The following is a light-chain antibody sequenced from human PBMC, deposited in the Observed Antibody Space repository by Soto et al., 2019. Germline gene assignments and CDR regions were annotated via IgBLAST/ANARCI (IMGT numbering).Light chain of an antibody. Sequence: QSALTQPASVSGSHGQSITISCTGTSSDIGAYNYVSWYQQHPGKAPKLLIYEVSDRPPGISDRFSGSKSGNTASLTISRLQSEDEADCYCNSYTAFNTRVFGTGTKVTVL. CDR3: NSYTAFNTRV. J-gene: IGLJ1*01. CDR1: SSDIGAYNY. CDR2: EVS. V-gene: IGLV2-14*01.